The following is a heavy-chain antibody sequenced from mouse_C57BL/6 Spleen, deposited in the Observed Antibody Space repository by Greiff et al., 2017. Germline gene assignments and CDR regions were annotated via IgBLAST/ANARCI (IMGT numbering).Heavy chain of an antibody. CDR1: GYTFTSYW. J-gene: IGHJ2*01. Sequence: VQLQQPGAELVKPGASVKMSCKASGYTFTSYWITWVKQRPGQGLEWIGDIYPGSGSTNYNEKFKSKGTLTVDTSSSTAYMQLSSLTSEDSAFYYCARYDKDYFDYCNQGTTLTVSS. D-gene: IGHD2-3*01. CDR3: ARYDKDYFDY. V-gene: IGHV1-55*01. CDR2: IYPGSGST.